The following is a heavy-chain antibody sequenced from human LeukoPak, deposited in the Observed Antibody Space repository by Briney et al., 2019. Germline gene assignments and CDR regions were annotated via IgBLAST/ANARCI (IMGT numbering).Heavy chain of an antibody. CDR1: GFTFTSYS. CDR2: IGGSGGST. CDR3: AKEYKGGWPFDY. V-gene: IGHV3-23*01. Sequence: PGGSLRLSCAASGFTFTSYSMSWVRQAPGKGLQWVSGIGGSGGSTYYADSVKGRFTISRDTSKNTLYLQMSSLRAEDTAVYYCAKEYKGGWPFDYWGQGTLVTVSS. J-gene: IGHJ4*02. D-gene: IGHD1-1*01.